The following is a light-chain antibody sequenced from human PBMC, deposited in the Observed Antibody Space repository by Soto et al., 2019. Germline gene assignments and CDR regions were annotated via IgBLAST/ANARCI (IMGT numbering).Light chain of an antibody. CDR3: HQLQDWPPIT. CDR1: LSVSVY. J-gene: IGKJ5*01. Sequence: VVLTQSPATLSLSPGERATLSCRTSLSVSVYLDWYQQKPGQASRLLISDASNRATGIPARFSGSGSGTDFTLTISSLEPEDFAVYYCHQLQDWPPITFGQGTRLEIK. CDR2: DAS. V-gene: IGKV3-11*01.